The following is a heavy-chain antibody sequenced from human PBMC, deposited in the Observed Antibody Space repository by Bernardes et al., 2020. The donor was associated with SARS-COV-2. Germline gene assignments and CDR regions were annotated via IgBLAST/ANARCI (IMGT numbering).Heavy chain of an antibody. Sequence: GGSLRLSCAASGFTFSSYAMSWVRQAPGKGLEWVSAISGSGGSTYYADSVKGRFTISRDNSKNTLYLQMNSLRAEDTAVYYCAKDYVVAATNYYYYDMDVRGQGTTVTVTS. D-gene: IGHD2-15*01. CDR3: AKDYVVAATNYYYYDMDV. J-gene: IGHJ6*02. CDR1: GFTFSSYA. V-gene: IGHV3-23*01. CDR2: ISGSGGST.